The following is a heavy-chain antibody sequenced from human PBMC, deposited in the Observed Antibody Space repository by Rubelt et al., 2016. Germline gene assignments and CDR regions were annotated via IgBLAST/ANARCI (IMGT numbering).Heavy chain of an antibody. D-gene: IGHD3-10*01. V-gene: IGHV3-7*01. CDR2: IKQDGSEK. J-gene: IGHJ4*02. CDR3: ARDLGTYTNDAAH. CDR1: GFTFSSYW. Sequence: EVQLVESGGGLVQPGGSLRLSCAASGFTFSSYWMSWVRQAPGKGLEWVANIKQDGSEKSYVDSVKGRFTISRDNAKNSLFLQVNSLRVEDTAVYYCARDLGTYTNDAAHWGRGTLVTVSS.